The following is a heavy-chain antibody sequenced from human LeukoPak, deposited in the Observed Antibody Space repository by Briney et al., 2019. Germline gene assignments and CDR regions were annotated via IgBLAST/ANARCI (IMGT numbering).Heavy chain of an antibody. CDR3: ARDLSFYYYDDSGCYHFDY. CDR1: GFIFSGYN. V-gene: IGHV3-21*01. Sequence: GGSLRLSCAASGFIFSGYNMNWVRQTPGRGLEWVSSISSSSDYIYYADSVKGRFTISRDNAKNSLHLQMNSLRTDDTAVYYCARDLSFYYYDDSGCYHFDYWGQGTLVTVSS. D-gene: IGHD3-22*01. CDR2: ISSSSDYI. J-gene: IGHJ4*02.